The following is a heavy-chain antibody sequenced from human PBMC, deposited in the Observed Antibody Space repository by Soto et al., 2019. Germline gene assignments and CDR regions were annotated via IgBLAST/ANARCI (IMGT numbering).Heavy chain of an antibody. J-gene: IGHJ6*02. V-gene: IGHV1-18*01. CDR2: ISPYNGKR. CDR3: ARDPLTAMLPNPSYYYGMDV. Sequence: QVHLVQSGAEVKKPGASVKVSCKASGYTFTSYGISWVRQAPGQGLEWMGWISPYNGKRNYTQKLQGRITMTTDTTTTTTYMELRSLRSDDPAVYYCARDPLTAMLPNPSYYYGMDVWGQGTTVTVSS. D-gene: IGHD5-18*01. CDR1: GYTFTSYG.